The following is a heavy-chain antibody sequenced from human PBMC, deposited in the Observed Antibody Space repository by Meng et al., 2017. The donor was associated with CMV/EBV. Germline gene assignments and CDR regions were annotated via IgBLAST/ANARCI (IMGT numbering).Heavy chain of an antibody. CDR3: GRDLTGERDQ. CDR1: GFTFSRYW. V-gene: IGHV3-74*03. J-gene: IGHJ4*02. CDR2: LNEDVSFT. D-gene: IGHD7-27*01. Sequence: EGHLLESGGGLVQPGGSLRLCCSASGFTFSRYWMHWVRQVPGKGLVWVSRLNEDVSFTSYADSVKGRFTITRDNAKNTLYLQMNSLRVDDSGVYYCGRDLTGERDQWGQGTLVTVSS.